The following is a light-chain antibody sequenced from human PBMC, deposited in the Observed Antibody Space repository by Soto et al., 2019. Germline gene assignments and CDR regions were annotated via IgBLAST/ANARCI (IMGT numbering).Light chain of an antibody. Sequence: DIQMTQSPSSLSASVGDRVTITCRASQSISSYLNWYQQKPGKDPKFLIYVASTLQSGVPSRFSGRGSGTDFTLTISSLQPEDFSTYYCQQSDTSPYTFGHGTKLSIK. CDR1: QSISSY. J-gene: IGKJ2*01. V-gene: IGKV1-39*01. CDR2: VAS. CDR3: QQSDTSPYT.